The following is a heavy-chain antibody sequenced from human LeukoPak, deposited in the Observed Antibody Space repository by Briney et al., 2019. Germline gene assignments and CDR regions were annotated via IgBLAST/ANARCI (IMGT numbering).Heavy chain of an antibody. Sequence: GGSLRLSCAASGFTVSSNYMSWVRQAPGKGLEWVSVVYSGGSTYYADSVKGRFTISRDNSKNTLYLQMNSLRAEDTAVYYCARDSRIRTASGSYVYYYMDVWGKGTTVTVSS. J-gene: IGHJ6*03. D-gene: IGHD3-10*01. CDR1: GFTVSSNY. V-gene: IGHV3-66*02. CDR3: ARDSRIRTASGSYVYYYMDV. CDR2: VYSGGST.